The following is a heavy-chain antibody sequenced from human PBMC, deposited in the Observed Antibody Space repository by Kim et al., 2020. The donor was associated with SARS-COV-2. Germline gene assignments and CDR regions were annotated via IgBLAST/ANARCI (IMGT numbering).Heavy chain of an antibody. J-gene: IGHJ6*02. CDR2: IDSNGSTK. V-gene: IGHV3-74*01. CDR3: EGYYYGMDV. CDR1: GFSLSNYW. Sequence: GGSLRLSCAASGFSLSNYWMYWVRQAPGKGLVWVSRIDSNGSTKTYADSVKGRFTISRDSATNTLYLQMNSLRAEDTAVYYCEGYYYGMDVWGQGNTVTV.